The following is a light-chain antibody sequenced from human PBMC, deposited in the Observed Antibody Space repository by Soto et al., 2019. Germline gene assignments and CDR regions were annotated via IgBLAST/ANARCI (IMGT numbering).Light chain of an antibody. CDR3: QHYGSSPGLT. J-gene: IGKJ4*01. CDR2: GAS. Sequence: EIVLRQSPATLSLSPWEIATLSCRASQSVTSYLAWYQQKPGQAPRLLIYGASSRATGIPDRFSASGSGTDFTLTISRLESEDSAVYYCQHYGSSPGLTFGGGTKVDIK. CDR1: QSVTSY. V-gene: IGKV3-20*01.